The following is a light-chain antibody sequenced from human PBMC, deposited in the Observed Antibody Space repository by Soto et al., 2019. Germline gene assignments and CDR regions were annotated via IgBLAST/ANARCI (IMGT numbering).Light chain of an antibody. CDR2: DAS. V-gene: IGKV1-5*01. J-gene: IGKJ2*01. CDR1: QSISSW. CDR3: QQYTSYLYT. Sequence: DIPMTQSPSTLSASVGDRVTITCRASQSISSWLAWYQQKPGKAPKLLIYDASNLESGVPSRFSGSGSGTEFTLTISSLQPDDFATYYCQQYTSYLYTFGQGTKLEIK.